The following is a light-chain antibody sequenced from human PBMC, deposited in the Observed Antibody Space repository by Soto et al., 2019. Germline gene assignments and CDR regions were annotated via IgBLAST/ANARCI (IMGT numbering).Light chain of an antibody. V-gene: IGLV2-23*02. Sequence: QSALTQPASVSGSPGQSITFSCTGTSSYIGSDNLVSWFQQHPGKAPKLMIYEVNKRPSGVSNRFSGSKSGNTASLTISGLQAEDEADYYCSSARSYIHVVFGGGTKLTVL. CDR2: EVN. J-gene: IGLJ2*01. CDR1: SSYIGSDNL. CDR3: SSARSYIHVV.